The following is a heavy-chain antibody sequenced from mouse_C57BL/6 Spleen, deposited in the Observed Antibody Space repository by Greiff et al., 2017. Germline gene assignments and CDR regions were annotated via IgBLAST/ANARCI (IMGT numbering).Heavy chain of an antibody. CDR3: ASLYYGNYGGY. J-gene: IGHJ2*01. V-gene: IGHV1-69*01. CDR2: IDPSDSYT. Sequence: QVQLQQPGAELVMPGASVKLSCKASGYTFTSYWMPWVKQRPGQGLEWIGEIDPSDSYTHYNQKFKGQSTFTVDKSSSTAYMQLSSLTSEDSAVYYCASLYYGNYGGYWGQGTTLTVSS. D-gene: IGHD2-1*01. CDR1: GYTFTSYW.